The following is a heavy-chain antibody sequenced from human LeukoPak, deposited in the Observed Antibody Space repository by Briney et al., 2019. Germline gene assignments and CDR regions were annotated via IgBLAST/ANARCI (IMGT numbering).Heavy chain of an antibody. D-gene: IGHD1-26*01. CDR2: IQNSGTT. Sequence: SETLSLTCSCSVSGGSMSSSSQYWGWIRQPPGKGLEWIASIQNSGTTYYNPSLKSRVTISVDTAKTQSSLELTSVTAADTALYYCARPFSGSYSAFDYWGQGTLVIVSA. CDR1: GGSMSSSSQY. CDR3: ARPFSGSYSAFDY. V-gene: IGHV4-39*01. J-gene: IGHJ4*02.